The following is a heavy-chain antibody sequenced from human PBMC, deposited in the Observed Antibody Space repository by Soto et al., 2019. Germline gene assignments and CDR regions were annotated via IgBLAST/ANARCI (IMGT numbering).Heavy chain of an antibody. D-gene: IGHD5-18*01. V-gene: IGHV4-31*03. CDR2: IYYSGTT. CDR1: GGSISSEGYY. J-gene: IGHJ4*02. CDR3: ARGRGYSYGPYYFDY. Sequence: QVPLQESGPGLVKPSQTLSLTCTVSGGSISSEGYYWSWFRQLPGKGLEWIGDIYYSGTTYHNPSLRSRLTISGDASKNQFSLKLSSVTAADPALYYCARGRGYSYGPYYFDYWGQGTLVTVSS.